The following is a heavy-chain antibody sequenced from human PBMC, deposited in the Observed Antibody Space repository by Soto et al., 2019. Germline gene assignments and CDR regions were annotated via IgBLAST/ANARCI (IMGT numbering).Heavy chain of an antibody. J-gene: IGHJ4*02. Sequence: SQTLSRTCAISGDSVSSNSAAWKWIRQSPSRGLEWLGRTYYRSKWYNDYAVSVKSRITINPDTSNNQFSLSLRSVTAADTAVYFCARHPQNPDYGDSSDFWGQGTLVTVSS. CDR2: TYYRSKWYN. CDR3: ARHPQNPDYGDSSDF. V-gene: IGHV6-1*01. CDR1: GDSVSSNSAA. D-gene: IGHD4-17*01.